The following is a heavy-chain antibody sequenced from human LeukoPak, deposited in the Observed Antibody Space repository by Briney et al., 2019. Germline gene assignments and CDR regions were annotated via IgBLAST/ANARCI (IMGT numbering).Heavy chain of an antibody. V-gene: IGHV1-2*06. J-gene: IGHJ6*02. D-gene: IGHD1-26*01. CDR2: INPNSGGT. Sequence: ASVKVSCKASGYTFTGYYMHWVRQAPGQGLEWMGRINPNSGGTNYAQKFQGRVTMTRDTSISTAYMELSRLRSDDTAVYYCARVRSYSGSYSAYYYGMDVWGQGTTVTVSS. CDR1: GYTFTGYY. CDR3: ARVRSYSGSYSAYYYGMDV.